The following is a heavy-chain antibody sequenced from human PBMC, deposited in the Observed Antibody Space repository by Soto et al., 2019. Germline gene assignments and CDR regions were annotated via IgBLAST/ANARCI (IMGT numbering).Heavy chain of an antibody. CDR2: ISGGGGTT. V-gene: IGHV3-23*01. CDR3: TTSYYDILTGYDY. CDR1: GFTFGTYA. J-gene: IGHJ4*02. D-gene: IGHD3-9*01. Sequence: PGGSLRLSCAASGFTFGTYAMTWVRQAPGKGLEWVSTISGGGGTTDYADSVKGRFTISRDNSKNTLYLQMNSLKTEDTAVYYCTTSYYDILTGYDYWGQGTQVTVSS.